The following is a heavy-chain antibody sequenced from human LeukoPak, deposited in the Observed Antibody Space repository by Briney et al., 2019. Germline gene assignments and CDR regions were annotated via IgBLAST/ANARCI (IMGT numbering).Heavy chain of an antibody. CDR2: ISGSGGST. J-gene: IGHJ4*02. CDR3: AKGAVGSMVYANLFDY. Sequence: GGSLRLSCAASGFTFSSYAVSWVRQAPGKGLEWVSAISGSGGSTYYADSVKGRFTISRDNSKNTLYLQMNSLRAEDTAVYYCAKGAVGSMVYANLFDYWGQGTLVTVSS. V-gene: IGHV3-23*01. CDR1: GFTFSSYA. D-gene: IGHD2-8*01.